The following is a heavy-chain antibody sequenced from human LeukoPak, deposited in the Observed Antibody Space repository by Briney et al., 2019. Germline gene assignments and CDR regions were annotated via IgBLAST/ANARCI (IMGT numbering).Heavy chain of an antibody. J-gene: IGHJ5*02. CDR1: GASFSDYY. CDR3: AKNNWFGP. CDR2: IHHSVGT. V-gene: IGHV4-34*01. Sequence: SETLSLTCVIYGASFSDYYWSWIRQPPGKGLGWIGEIHHSVGTKYNPSLKSRVTISADTSKNQFSLNLSSVTAADTAVYYCAKNNWFGPWGQGTLVTVSS.